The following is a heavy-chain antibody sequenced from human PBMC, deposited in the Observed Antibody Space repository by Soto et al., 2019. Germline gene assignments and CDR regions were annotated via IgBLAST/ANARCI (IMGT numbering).Heavy chain of an antibody. CDR1: GFTFGTSA. CDR2: ISGSGTKT. CDR3: AKEGQFDLLAGYYFY. J-gene: IGHJ4*02. V-gene: IGHV3-23*01. Sequence: QPGGSLRLSCAASGFTFGTSAMTWVRQVPQKGLEWVSSISGSGTKTYLADSVKGRFTISRDNSKNTLYLQMNSLRAEDTALYYCAKEGQFDLLAGYYFYWGQGALVTVSS. D-gene: IGHD3-9*01.